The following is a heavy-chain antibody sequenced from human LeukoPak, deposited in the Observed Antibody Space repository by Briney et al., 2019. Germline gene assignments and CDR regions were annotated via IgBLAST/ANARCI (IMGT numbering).Heavy chain of an antibody. CDR2: ISYDGSNK. V-gene: IGHV3-30-3*01. CDR3: ARLLVRDY. Sequence: PGGSLRLSCAASGFTFSSDAMHWVRQAPGKGLEWVAVISYDGSNKYYADSVKGRFTISRDNSKNTLYLQMNSLRAEDTAVYYCARLLVRDYWGQGTLVTVSS. J-gene: IGHJ4*02. D-gene: IGHD6-13*01. CDR1: GFTFSSDA.